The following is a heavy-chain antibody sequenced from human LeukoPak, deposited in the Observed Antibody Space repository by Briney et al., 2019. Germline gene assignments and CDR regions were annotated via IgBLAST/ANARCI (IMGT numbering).Heavy chain of an antibody. CDR2: ISSSSSYI. CDR3: ARGLVVAATLYYYYYMDV. V-gene: IGHV3-21*01. D-gene: IGHD2-15*01. CDR1: GFTFSSYS. Sequence: GSLRLSCAASGFTFSSYSMNWVRQAPGKGLEWVSSISSSSSYIYYADSVKGRFTISRDNAKNSLYLQMNSLRAEDTAVYYCARGLVVAATLYYYYYMDVWGKGTTVTVSS. J-gene: IGHJ6*03.